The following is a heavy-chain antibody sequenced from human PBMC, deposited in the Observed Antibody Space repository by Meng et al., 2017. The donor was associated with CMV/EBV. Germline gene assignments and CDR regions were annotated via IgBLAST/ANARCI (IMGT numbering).Heavy chain of an antibody. CDR3: ARTSGDMDV. J-gene: IGHJ6*02. CDR1: GFTFSSYS. CDR2: ISSSSSYI. V-gene: IGHV3-21*01. Sequence: GESLKISCAASGFTFSSYSMNWVRQAPGKGLGWVSSISSSSSYIYYADSVKGRFTISRDNAKNTLFLQMNSLRVEDTAVYYCARTSGDMDVWGQGTTVTVSS.